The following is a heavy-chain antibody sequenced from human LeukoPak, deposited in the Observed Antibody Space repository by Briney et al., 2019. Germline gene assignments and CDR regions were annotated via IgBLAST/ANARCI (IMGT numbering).Heavy chain of an antibody. CDR2: INPNSGGT. J-gene: IGHJ6*02. CDR3: ARTIAAAGTPPYYYGMDV. Sequence: GASVKVSCKASGYTFSGYYMHWVRQAPGQGLEWMGWINPNSGGTNYAQKFQGWVTMTRDTSISTAYMELSRLRSDDTAVYYCARTIAAAGTPPYYYGMDVWGQGTTVTVSS. V-gene: IGHV1-2*04. CDR1: GYTFSGYY. D-gene: IGHD6-13*01.